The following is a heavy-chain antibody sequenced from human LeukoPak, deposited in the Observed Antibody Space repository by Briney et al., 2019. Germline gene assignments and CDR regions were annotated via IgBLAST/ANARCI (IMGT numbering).Heavy chain of an antibody. V-gene: IGHV1-8*03. CDR1: GYTFTSYD. CDR2: MNPNSGNT. CDR3: ARGSRYYDFWRPADYYYYYMDV. Sequence: ASVKVSCKASGYTFTSYDINWVRQATGQGLEWMGWMNPNSGNTGYAQKFQGRVTITRNTSISTAYMELSSLRSEDTAVYYCARGSRYYDFWRPADYYYYYMDVWGKGTTVTVSS. D-gene: IGHD3-3*01. J-gene: IGHJ6*03.